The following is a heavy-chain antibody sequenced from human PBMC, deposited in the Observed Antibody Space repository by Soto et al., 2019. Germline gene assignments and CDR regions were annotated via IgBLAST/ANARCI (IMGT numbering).Heavy chain of an antibody. CDR3: ARGVTIFGVVK. D-gene: IGHD3-3*01. CDR1: GGSISSGGYY. V-gene: IGHV4-31*03. J-gene: IGHJ4*02. Sequence: SETLSLTCTVSGGSISSGGYYWSWIRQHPGKGLEWIGYIYYSGSTYYNPSLKSRVTISVDTSKNQFSLKLSSVTAADTAVYYCARGVTIFGVVKWGQGTLVTVSS. CDR2: IYYSGST.